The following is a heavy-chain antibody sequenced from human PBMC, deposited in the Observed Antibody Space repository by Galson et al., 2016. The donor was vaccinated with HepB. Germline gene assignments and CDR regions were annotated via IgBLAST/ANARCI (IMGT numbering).Heavy chain of an antibody. CDR2: IYYSGST. Sequence: SETLSLTCAVSGGSISSSSYYWGWIRQPPGKGLEWIGSIYYSGSTYYNPSLKSRVTISVDTSKNQFSLKLSSVTAPDTAVYYCARSDMIRGVSDASDIWGQGKMVTVSS. V-gene: IGHV4-39*01. D-gene: IGHD3-10*01. CDR3: ARSDMIRGVSDASDI. J-gene: IGHJ3*02. CDR1: GGSISSSSYY.